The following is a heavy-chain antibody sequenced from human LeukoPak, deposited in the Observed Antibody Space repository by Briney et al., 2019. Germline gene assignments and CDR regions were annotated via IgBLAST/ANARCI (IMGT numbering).Heavy chain of an antibody. CDR3: ARYTRYSGSYNY. Sequence: PSETLSLTCAVYGGSFSGYYWSWIRQPPGKGLEWIGEINHSGSTNYNPSLKSRVTISVDTSKNQFSLKLSSVTAADTAVYYCARYTRYSGSYNYWGQGTLVTVSS. CDR2: INHSGST. V-gene: IGHV4-34*01. CDR1: GGSFSGYY. J-gene: IGHJ4*02. D-gene: IGHD1-26*01.